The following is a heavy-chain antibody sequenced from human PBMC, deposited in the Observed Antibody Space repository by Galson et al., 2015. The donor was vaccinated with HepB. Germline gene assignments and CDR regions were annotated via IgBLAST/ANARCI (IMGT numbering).Heavy chain of an antibody. CDR2: ISYDGSNK. V-gene: IGHV3-30*18. CDR1: GFTFSTYG. D-gene: IGHD3-22*01. J-gene: IGHJ4*02. CDR3: AKGPILSAYYSYFDY. Sequence: SLRLSCAASGFTFSTYGMHWVRQAPGKGLEWVAVISYDGSNKYYPDSVKGRFTISRDNSKNTLYLQMNSLRPEDTAVYYCAKGPILSAYYSYFDYWGQGTLVTVSS.